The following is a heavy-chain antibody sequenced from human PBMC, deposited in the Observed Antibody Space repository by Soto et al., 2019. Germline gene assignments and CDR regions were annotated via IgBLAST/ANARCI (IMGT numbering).Heavy chain of an antibody. J-gene: IGHJ6*02. V-gene: IGHV3-30-3*01. D-gene: IGHD2-15*01. CDR1: GFTFSSYA. CDR2: ISYDGSNK. CDR3: AVAATAHYCYGMDV. Sequence: QVQLVESGGGVVQPGRSLRLSCAASGFTFSSYAMHWVRQAPGKGLEWVAVISYDGSNKYYADSVKGRFTISRDNSKNTLYLQMNSLRAEDTAVYYCAVAATAHYCYGMDVWGQGTTVTVSS.